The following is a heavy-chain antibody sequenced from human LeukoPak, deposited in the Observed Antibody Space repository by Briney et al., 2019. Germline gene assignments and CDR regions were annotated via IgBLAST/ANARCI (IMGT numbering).Heavy chain of an antibody. CDR1: GFAXRRYA. V-gene: IGHV3-30-3*01. Sequence: SLRLSCAAAGFAXRRYAMHGVRQAPGKGLEWVAVISYDGSNKYYADSVKGRFTISRDNSKNTLYLQMNSLRAEDTAVYYCARDGSHGPTVAGTYYFDYWGQGTLVTVSS. CDR2: ISYDGSNK. D-gene: IGHD6-19*01. J-gene: IGHJ4*02. CDR3: ARDGSHGPTVAGTYYFDY.